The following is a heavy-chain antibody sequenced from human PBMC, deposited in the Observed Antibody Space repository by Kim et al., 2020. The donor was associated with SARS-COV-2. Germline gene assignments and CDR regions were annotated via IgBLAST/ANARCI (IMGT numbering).Heavy chain of an antibody. CDR2: ISSSSSYI. Sequence: GGSLRLSCAASGFTFSSYSMNWVRQAPGKGLEWVSSISSSSSYIYYADSVKGRFTISRDNAKNSLYLQMNSLRAEDTAVYYCARTAAGTTGTTAFSDWGQGTLVTVSS. CDR1: GFTFSSYS. D-gene: IGHD1-1*01. V-gene: IGHV3-21*01. J-gene: IGHJ4*02. CDR3: ARTAAGTTGTTAFSD.